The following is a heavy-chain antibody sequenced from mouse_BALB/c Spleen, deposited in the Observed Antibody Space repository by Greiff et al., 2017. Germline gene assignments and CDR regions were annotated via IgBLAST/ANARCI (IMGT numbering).Heavy chain of an antibody. D-gene: IGHD1-2*01. J-gene: IGHJ4*01. CDR2: IDPANGNT. Sequence: DVKLVESGAELVKPGASVKLSCTASGFNITDTYIHWVKQRPEQGLEWIGRIDPANGNTKYDPKFQGKATIPADTSSNTAYLQLSSLTSEDTAVYYCARGNYGSHYSAMDYWGQGTSVTVAS. CDR1: GFNITDTY. V-gene: IGHV14-3*02. CDR3: ARGNYGSHYSAMDY.